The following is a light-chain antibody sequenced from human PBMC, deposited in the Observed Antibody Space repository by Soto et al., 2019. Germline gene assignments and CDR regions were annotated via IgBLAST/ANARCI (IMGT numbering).Light chain of an antibody. J-gene: IGKJ2*01. CDR3: HQYAFSPLT. CDR1: QTVGNNY. CDR2: NAF. V-gene: IGKV3-20*01. Sequence: EIVLTQSPGTLSLSPGERATLSCRASQTVGNNYLAWFQQKPGQTPRLVIYNAFSRATGIPDRFSGSGSGTDFILTISRLEPEDFAVYYCHQYAFSPLTFGQGTKVDIK.